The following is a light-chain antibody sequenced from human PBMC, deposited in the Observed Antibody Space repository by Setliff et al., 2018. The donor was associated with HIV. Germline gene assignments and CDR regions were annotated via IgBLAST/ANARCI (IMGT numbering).Light chain of an antibody. CDR2: EVT. Sequence: QSVLAQPPSVSGSPGQSVTISCTGTSSDVGRYNRVSWYQQPPGTAPKLMIYEVTNRPSGVPDRFSGSKSGSTASLTISGLQTEDEADYYCSSYAITNTLPFGTGTKSPS. CDR1: SSDVGRYNR. CDR3: SSYAITNTLP. J-gene: IGLJ1*01. V-gene: IGLV2-18*02.